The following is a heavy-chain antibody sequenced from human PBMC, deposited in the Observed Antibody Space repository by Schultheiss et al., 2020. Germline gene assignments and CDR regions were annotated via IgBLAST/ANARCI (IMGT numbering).Heavy chain of an antibody. J-gene: IGHJ4*02. D-gene: IGHD7-27*01. Sequence: SQTLSLTCTVSGGSISSSSYYWGWLRQPPGKGLEWIGSIYYSGSTYYNPSLKSRVTISVDTSKNQFSLKLSSVTAADTGVYYCATQTTLGPRFFFWGQGTLVTVSS. CDR2: IYYSGST. V-gene: IGHV4-39*01. CDR1: GGSISSSSYY. CDR3: ATQTTLGPRFFF.